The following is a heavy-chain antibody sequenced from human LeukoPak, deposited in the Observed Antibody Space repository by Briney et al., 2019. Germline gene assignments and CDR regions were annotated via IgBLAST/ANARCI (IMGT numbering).Heavy chain of an antibody. Sequence: SQTLSLTCTVSGGSISSGSYYWSWIRQPAGKGLEWIGRIYTSGSTNYNPSLKSRVTISVDTSKNQFSLKLSSVTAADTAVYYCAREGYGDYARISGFDYWGQGTLATVSS. J-gene: IGHJ4*02. CDR1: GGSISSGSYY. CDR2: IYTSGST. V-gene: IGHV4-61*02. CDR3: AREGYGDYARISGFDY. D-gene: IGHD4-17*01.